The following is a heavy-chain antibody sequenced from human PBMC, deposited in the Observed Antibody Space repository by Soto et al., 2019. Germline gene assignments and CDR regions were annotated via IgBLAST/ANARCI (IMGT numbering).Heavy chain of an antibody. J-gene: IGHJ4*02. CDR2: IYYSGTS. CDR1: GGSISNSSYY. V-gene: IGHV4-39*01. CDR3: TKLQRRWLNSGY. D-gene: IGHD1-26*01. Sequence: SETLSLTCTVSGGSISNSSYYWGWIRQPPGKGLEWIGHIYYSGTSYSNPSLKGRVTLSVDTSKNQFSLKLNSVTAADTAVYYCTKLQRRWLNSGYWGQGTLVTVSS.